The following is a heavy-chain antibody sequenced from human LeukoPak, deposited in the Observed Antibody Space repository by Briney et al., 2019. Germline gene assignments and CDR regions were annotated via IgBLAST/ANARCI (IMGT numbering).Heavy chain of an antibody. Sequence: APVKVSCKASRYTFTTYYMHCVRQAPGHRLESMIIINPSGRSTSYAQKFHGRVTMTRDTSTSTVYMELSSLRSEDTAVYYCARERITMVRGTQYNWFDPWGQGTLVTVSS. CDR1: RYTFTTYY. V-gene: IGHV1-46*01. CDR3: ARERITMVRGTQYNWFDP. CDR2: INPSGRST. D-gene: IGHD3-10*01. J-gene: IGHJ5*02.